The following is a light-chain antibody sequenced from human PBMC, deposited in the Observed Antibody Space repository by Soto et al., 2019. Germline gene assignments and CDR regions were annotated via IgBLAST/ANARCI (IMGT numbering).Light chain of an antibody. V-gene: IGLV2-11*01. CDR1: SSDIGSYHF. CDR3: CAFAGSSTWV. J-gene: IGLJ7*01. Sequence: QSALTQPRSVSGSPGQSVTISCTGTSSDIGSYHFVSWYQQHPGKVPKLMIFDVSKRPSGVPDRFSGSKSGNTASLTISGLQAEDESDYYCCAFAGSSTWVFGGGTQLTVL. CDR2: DVS.